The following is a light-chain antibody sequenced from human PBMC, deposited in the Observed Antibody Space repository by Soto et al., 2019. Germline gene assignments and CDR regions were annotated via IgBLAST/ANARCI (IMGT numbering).Light chain of an antibody. Sequence: EILLTQSPATLSLSPGARATLTCRASQSVSSYLAWYQQKPGQAPRPLIYDASNRATGIPARFSGSGSGTDFTLTISSLEPEDFAVYYCQQRSNWPTFGPGTKVDIK. CDR3: QQRSNWPT. V-gene: IGKV3-11*01. J-gene: IGKJ3*01. CDR1: QSVSSY. CDR2: DAS.